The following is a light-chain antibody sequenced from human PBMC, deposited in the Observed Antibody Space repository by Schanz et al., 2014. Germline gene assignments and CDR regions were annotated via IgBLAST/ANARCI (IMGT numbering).Light chain of an antibody. Sequence: EIVLTQSPGTLSLSPGERATLSCRASQSVWSDFLAWYQQKPGQAPRLLIYNASRMATGIPGRFSGSGSGTDFILTISRLEPEDGAVYYYQQFCGSPLTFGAGTKVDIK. V-gene: IGKV3-20*01. CDR3: QQFCGSPLT. CDR1: QSVWSDF. J-gene: IGKJ4*01. CDR2: NAS.